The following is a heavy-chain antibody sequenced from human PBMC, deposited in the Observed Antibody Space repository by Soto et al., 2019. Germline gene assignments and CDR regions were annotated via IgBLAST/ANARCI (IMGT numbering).Heavy chain of an antibody. CDR2: ISTTVTRT. CDR3: AKFVAGSGGRFDY. Sequence: EVQLVESGGGLVQPGGSVRLSCAASGFSFASHGMGWVRQAPGKGLEWVSSISTTVTRTFYADSVKGRFTISRDNSKDMMCLQMNRLSAEDTATYYWAKFVAGSGGRFDYWGQGTLVTVSS. V-gene: IGHV3-23*04. CDR1: GFSFASHG. D-gene: IGHD3-10*01. J-gene: IGHJ4*02.